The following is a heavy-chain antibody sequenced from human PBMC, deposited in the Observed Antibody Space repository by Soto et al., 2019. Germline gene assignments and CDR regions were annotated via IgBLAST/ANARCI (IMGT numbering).Heavy chain of an antibody. V-gene: IGHV3-30*03. J-gene: IGHJ3*02. CDR2: ISYDGTGK. CDR3: ARRIARAGPFGAIAI. Sequence: QVQLVESGGGVVQPGRSLRLSCAASGFTFSNYAMYWLRQAPAKGLVWVAAISYDGTGKSYADSVQGRFTISRDNSKNTLYLQIGSLRGEDMAVYYCARRIARAGPFGAIAIWGRGTMVTVSS. D-gene: IGHD6-19*01. CDR1: GFTFSNYA.